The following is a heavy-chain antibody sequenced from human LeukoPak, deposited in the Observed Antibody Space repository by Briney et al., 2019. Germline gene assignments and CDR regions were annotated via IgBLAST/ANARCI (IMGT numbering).Heavy chain of an antibody. Sequence: ASVKVSCKASGYTLTSYAMNWVRQAPGQRLEWRGWINTDNGNTKYSQKFQGRVTITRDTSASTAYMELSSLRSEDTAVYYCALRPGIAVAGFDYWGQGTLVTVSS. D-gene: IGHD6-19*01. V-gene: IGHV1-3*04. CDR3: ALRPGIAVAGFDY. CDR1: GYTLTSYA. CDR2: INTDNGNT. J-gene: IGHJ4*02.